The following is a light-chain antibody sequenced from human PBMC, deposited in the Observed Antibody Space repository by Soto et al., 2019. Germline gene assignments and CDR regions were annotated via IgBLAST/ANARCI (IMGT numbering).Light chain of an antibody. Sequence: DIVLTQSPGTLSLSPGERATLSCRASQTLSPNYLAWCQQKPGHPPRLLIYGSSKRATGIPDRFSGSGSGTDFTLTISSLEPEDFAVYYCQQRSNWPSITFGQGTRLEI. J-gene: IGKJ5*01. V-gene: IGKV3D-20*02. CDR2: GSS. CDR1: QTLSPNY. CDR3: QQRSNWPSIT.